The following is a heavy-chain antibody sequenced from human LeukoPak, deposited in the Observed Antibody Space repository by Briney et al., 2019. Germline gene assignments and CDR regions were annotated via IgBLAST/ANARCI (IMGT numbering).Heavy chain of an antibody. D-gene: IGHD3-10*01. CDR3: ARHIPYYYGSGPYNWFDP. J-gene: IGHJ5*02. Sequence: PSETPSLTCTVSGGSISSSSYYWGWIRQPPGKGLEWIGSIYYSGSTYYNPSLKSRVTISVDTSKNQFSLKLSSVTAADTTVYYCARHIPYYYGSGPYNWFDPWGQGTLVTVSS. CDR2: IYYSGST. CDR1: GGSISSSSYY. V-gene: IGHV4-39*01.